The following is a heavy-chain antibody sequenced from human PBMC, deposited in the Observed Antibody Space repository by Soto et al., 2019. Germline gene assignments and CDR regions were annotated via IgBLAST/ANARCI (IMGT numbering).Heavy chain of an antibody. J-gene: IGHJ5*02. V-gene: IGHV1-2*02. CDR3: ARESLILMTTVTGVSLDP. CDR1: GGTFSSYA. D-gene: IGHD4-4*01. Sequence: ASVKVSCKASGGTFSSYAISWVLQAPGQGLEWMGGIIPNSGGTNYAQKFQGRVTMTRDTSISTAYMELSRLRSDDTAVYYCARESLILMTTVTGVSLDPWGQGTLVTVSS. CDR2: IIPNSGGT.